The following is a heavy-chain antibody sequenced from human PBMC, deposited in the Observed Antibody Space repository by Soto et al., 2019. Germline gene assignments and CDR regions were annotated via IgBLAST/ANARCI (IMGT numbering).Heavy chain of an antibody. D-gene: IGHD6-13*01. J-gene: IGHJ3*02. CDR1: GDSVSSNSAA. V-gene: IGHV6-1*01. Sequence: SQTLSLTCAISGDSVSSNSAAWNWIRQSPSRGLEWLGRTYYRSKWYNDYAVSVKSRITINPDTSKNQFSLQLNSVTPEDTAVYYCARGRYSSSWYGDAFDIWGQGTKVTVSS. CDR3: ARGRYSSSWYGDAFDI. CDR2: TYYRSKWYN.